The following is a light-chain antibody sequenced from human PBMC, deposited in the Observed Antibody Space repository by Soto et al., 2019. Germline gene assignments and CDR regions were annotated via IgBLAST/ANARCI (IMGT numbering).Light chain of an antibody. J-gene: IGKJ1*01. CDR1: QSVSSY. V-gene: IGKV3-11*01. CDR2: DAS. CDR3: QQRFNSWT. Sequence: EIVLTQSPATLSLSPGERAALSCRASQSVSSYLAWYQQKPGQAPRLLIYDASNRATGIPARFSGSGSRTDFTLTISSLVPEDSAVYYCQQRFNSWTFGQGTKVEVK.